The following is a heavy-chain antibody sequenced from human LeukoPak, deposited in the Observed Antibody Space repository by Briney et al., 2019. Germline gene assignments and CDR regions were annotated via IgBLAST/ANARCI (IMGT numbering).Heavy chain of an antibody. CDR2: ISSSSSTI. CDR3: ARAGPYYDSRD. Sequence: GGSLRLSCAASGFTFSTYSMNWVRQAPGKGLEWVSYISSSSSTIYYADSVKGRFTISRDNAKNSLYLQMNSLGDEDTAVYYCARAGPYYDSRDWGQGTLVTVSS. CDR1: GFTFSTYS. D-gene: IGHD3-22*01. V-gene: IGHV3-48*02. J-gene: IGHJ4*02.